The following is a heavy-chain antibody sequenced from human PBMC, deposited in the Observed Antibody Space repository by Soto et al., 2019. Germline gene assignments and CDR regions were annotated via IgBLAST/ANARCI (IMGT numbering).Heavy chain of an antibody. CDR1: GGSISSYY. Sequence: SETLSLTCTVSGGSISSYYWSWIRQPPGKGLEWIGYIYYSGSTNYNPSLKSRVTISVDTSENQFSLKLSSVTAADTAVYYCARGLGGFGVVIVQYWYFDLWGRGTLVTVSS. V-gene: IGHV4-59*01. D-gene: IGHD3-3*01. CDR3: ARGLGGFGVVIVQYWYFDL. CDR2: IYYSGST. J-gene: IGHJ2*01.